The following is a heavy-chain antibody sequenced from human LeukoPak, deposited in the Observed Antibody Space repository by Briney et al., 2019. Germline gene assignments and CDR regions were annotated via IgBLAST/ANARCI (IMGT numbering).Heavy chain of an antibody. D-gene: IGHD3-22*01. V-gene: IGHV1-46*01. Sequence: ASVKVSCKASGYTFTSNYIHWVRQAPGQGLEWMGIINPSGGSTSYAQKFQGRVTMTRDTSTSTVYMELSSLRSEDTAVYYCARGSPHSSGYYRILYFDYCGQGTLVTVSS. CDR3: ARGSPHSSGYYRILYFDY. CDR1: GYTFTSNY. J-gene: IGHJ4*02. CDR2: INPSGGST.